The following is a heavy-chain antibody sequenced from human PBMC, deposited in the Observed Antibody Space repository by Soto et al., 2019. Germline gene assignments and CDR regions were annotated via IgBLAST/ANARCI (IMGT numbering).Heavy chain of an antibody. J-gene: IGHJ4*02. D-gene: IGHD2-15*01. Sequence: DVQLVESGGGLVQPGRSLRLSCAASGFTFDDYAMHWVRQAPGKGLEWVSGISWNSGSIGYADSVKGRFTISRDNAKNSLYLQMNSLRAEDTALYYCARGYCSGGSCQLPVTKFDYWGQGTLVTVSS. CDR3: ARGYCSGGSCQLPVTKFDY. CDR1: GFTFDDYA. CDR2: ISWNSGSI. V-gene: IGHV3-9*01.